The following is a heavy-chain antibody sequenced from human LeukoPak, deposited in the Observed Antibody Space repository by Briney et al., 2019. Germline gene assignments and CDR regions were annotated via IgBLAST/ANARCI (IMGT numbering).Heavy chain of an antibody. J-gene: IGHJ4*02. V-gene: IGHV3-7*02. CDR1: GFTFSDYW. Sequence: GGSLRLSCAASGFTFSDYWMDWVRQAPGKGLEWVANIKPDGSEIYYVDAVKGRFTISRDNAKNSLYLQMNSLRAEDTAVYYCTRSLDYWGQGTLVTVSS. CDR3: TRSLDY. CDR2: IKPDGSEI. D-gene: IGHD2-15*01.